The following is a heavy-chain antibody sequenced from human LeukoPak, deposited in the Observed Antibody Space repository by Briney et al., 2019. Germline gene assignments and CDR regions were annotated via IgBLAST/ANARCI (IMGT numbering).Heavy chain of an antibody. CDR2: ISSSSSYI. Sequence: GGSLRLSCAASGFTFSSHWMHWVRQAPEKGLEWVSSISSSSSYIYYADSVKGRFTISRDNAKNSLYLQMNSLRAEDTAVYYCAREPYSYPHYFDYWGQGTLVTVSS. CDR1: GFTFSSHW. D-gene: IGHD5-18*01. V-gene: IGHV3-21*01. CDR3: AREPYSYPHYFDY. J-gene: IGHJ4*02.